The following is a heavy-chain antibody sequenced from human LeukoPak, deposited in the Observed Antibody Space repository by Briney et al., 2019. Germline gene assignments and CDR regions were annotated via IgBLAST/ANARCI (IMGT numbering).Heavy chain of an antibody. D-gene: IGHD1-26*01. V-gene: IGHV1-69*13. CDR1: GGTFSNYI. J-gene: IGHJ3*02. CDR3: ARKQTVGATHAFDI. Sequence: GASVKVSCKASGGTFSNYIISLVRQAPGQGLEWMGEIIPIFGTANYAQKLQGRATITADGSTRTAYMELSSLRSEDTAVYYCARKQTVGATHAFDIWGQGTMVIVSS. CDR2: IIPIFGTA.